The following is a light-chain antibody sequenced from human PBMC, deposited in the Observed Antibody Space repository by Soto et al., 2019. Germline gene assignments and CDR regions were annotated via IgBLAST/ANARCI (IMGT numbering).Light chain of an antibody. CDR2: GAS. Sequence: EIVMTQSPATLSVSPGERATLSCRASRNINRKLAWYQQKPGQAPRLLISGASTRATGIPARFSGSGSGTKFTLTISTLQSEDFAVFYCQQYYDCPPPIFGGGTKVEIK. J-gene: IGKJ4*01. V-gene: IGKV3-15*01. CDR3: QQYYDCPPPI. CDR1: RNINRK.